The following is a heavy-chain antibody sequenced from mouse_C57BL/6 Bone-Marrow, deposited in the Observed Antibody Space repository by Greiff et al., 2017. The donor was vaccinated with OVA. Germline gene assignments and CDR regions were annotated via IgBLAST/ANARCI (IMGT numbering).Heavy chain of an antibody. Sequence: EVKLVESGGGLVQPGGSLSLSCAASGFTFTDYYMSWVRQPPGKALEWLGFIRNKANGYTTEYSASVKGRFTISRDNSQSILYLQMNALRAEDSATYYCARYTYYSNDDDAMDYWGQGTSVTVSS. J-gene: IGHJ4*01. CDR3: ARYTYYSNDDDAMDY. CDR1: GFTFTDYY. V-gene: IGHV7-3*01. D-gene: IGHD2-5*01. CDR2: IRNKANGYTT.